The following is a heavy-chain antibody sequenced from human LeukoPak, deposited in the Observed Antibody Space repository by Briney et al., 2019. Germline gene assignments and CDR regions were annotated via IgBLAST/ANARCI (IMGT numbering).Heavy chain of an antibody. Sequence: GGSLRLSCTASGFTFSRHWISWVRQTPGKGLEWVANIKEDGSEQYYVDSVKGRFTMSRGNAKSSLYLQMNSLRAEDTAVYYCAKSRSSSSWYEADWGPGTLATVSS. J-gene: IGHJ4*02. CDR2: IKEDGSEQ. V-gene: IGHV3-7*01. CDR1: GFTFSRHW. D-gene: IGHD6-13*01. CDR3: AKSRSSSSWYEAD.